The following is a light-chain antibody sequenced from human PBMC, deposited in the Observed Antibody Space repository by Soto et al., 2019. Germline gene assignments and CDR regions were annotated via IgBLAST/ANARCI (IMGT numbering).Light chain of an antibody. CDR1: QGVRSY. CDR3: HPVYTYPRT. V-gene: IGKV1-9*01. J-gene: IGKJ1*01. Sequence: IQLTQSPSSLPASVGDRVTITCRASQGVRSYLAWFQQRPGKAPKLLIFGASTLQNGFPARFSGGGFGTEFTLTIPSLQPEDFAPYYCHPVYTYPRTFGQGKKVAIK. CDR2: GAS.